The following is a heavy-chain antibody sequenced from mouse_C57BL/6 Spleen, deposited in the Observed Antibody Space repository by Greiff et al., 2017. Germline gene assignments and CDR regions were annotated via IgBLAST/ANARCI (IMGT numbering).Heavy chain of an antibody. V-gene: IGHV5-9*01. CDR2: ISGGGGNT. J-gene: IGHJ4*01. Sequence: EVKLVESGGGLVKPGGSLKLSCAASGFTFSSYTMSWVRQTPEKRLEWVATISGGGGNTYYPDSVKGRFTISRDNAENTLYLQMSSLRSEDTALDYCARHRGSSLYYAMDYWGQGTSVTVSS. CDR3: ARHRGSSLYYAMDY. D-gene: IGHD1-1*01. CDR1: GFTFSSYT.